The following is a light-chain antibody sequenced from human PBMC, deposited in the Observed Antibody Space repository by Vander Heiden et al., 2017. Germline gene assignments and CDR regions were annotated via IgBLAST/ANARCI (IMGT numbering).Light chain of an antibody. J-gene: IGKJ3*01. Sequence: DLQMTQSPSSLSASVGYTVTITCRASQSIRTHLSWYQQKPGKAPKLLIYSVSGLQSGVPSRFSGSGSGTDFTLTISSLQPEDLATYFCLQTYSSPPFTFGPGTKVEIK. CDR3: LQTYSSPPFT. CDR1: QSIRTH. V-gene: IGKV1-39*01. CDR2: SVS.